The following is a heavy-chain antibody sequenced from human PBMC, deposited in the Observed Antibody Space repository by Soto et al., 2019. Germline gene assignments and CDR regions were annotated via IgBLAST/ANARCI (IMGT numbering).Heavy chain of an antibody. CDR2: INAGNGNT. Sequence: ASVKVSCKASGYTFTSYAMHWVRQAPGQRLEWMGWINAGNGNTKYSQKFRGRVTITRDTSASTAYMELSSLRSDDTAVYYCARESIAAAPKFDYWGQGTLVTVSS. J-gene: IGHJ4*02. V-gene: IGHV1-3*01. CDR3: ARESIAAAPKFDY. CDR1: GYTFTSYA. D-gene: IGHD6-13*01.